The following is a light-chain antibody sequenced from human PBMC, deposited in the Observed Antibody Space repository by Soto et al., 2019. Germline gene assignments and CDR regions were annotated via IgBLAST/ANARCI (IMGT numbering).Light chain of an antibody. Sequence: DIQMTQSPSALSASVGDRVTITCRASQSISTWLAWYQQKPGKAPRLLIYDASYLERGVPSWFSGSGSGTEFTLTISDLQPDDLATYYCQQYNNFWTFGPGTKVEI. CDR3: QQYNNFWT. CDR2: DAS. V-gene: IGKV1-5*01. J-gene: IGKJ1*01. CDR1: QSISTW.